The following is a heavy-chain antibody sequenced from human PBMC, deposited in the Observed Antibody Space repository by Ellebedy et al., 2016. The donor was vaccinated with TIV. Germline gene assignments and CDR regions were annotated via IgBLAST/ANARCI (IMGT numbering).Heavy chain of an antibody. CDR1: GFNFGGHA. CDR3: AKDLRGPFDH. Sequence: PGGSLRLSCAASGFNFGGHAMKWVRQAPGKGLEWVSGISGGGGTTYHADSVKGRFTISRDNSKKTLYLQMNSLRVEDTAVYYCAKDLRGPFDHWGQGTLVTVSS. V-gene: IGHV3-23*01. CDR2: ISGGGGTT. J-gene: IGHJ4*02.